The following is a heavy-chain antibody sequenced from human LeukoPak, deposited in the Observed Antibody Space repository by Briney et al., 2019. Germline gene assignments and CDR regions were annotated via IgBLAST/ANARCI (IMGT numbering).Heavy chain of an antibody. Sequence: PSDTLSLTCSLSGGSISTSYWIWTRQSPGKGLEWLGYLYNSGSTNYYPSFKSRPTISVDMSKNQFFLNLTSLTAADTAVYYCARPKYADYDWPDWYFDLWGRGALVTVSS. J-gene: IGHJ2*01. D-gene: IGHD4-17*01. V-gene: IGHV4-59*07. CDR2: LYNSGST. CDR1: GGSISTSY. CDR3: ARPKYADYDWPDWYFDL.